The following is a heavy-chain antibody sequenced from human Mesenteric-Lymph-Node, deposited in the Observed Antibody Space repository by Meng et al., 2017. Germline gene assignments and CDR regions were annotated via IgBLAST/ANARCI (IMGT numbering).Heavy chain of an antibody. V-gene: IGHV1-18*01. CDR1: GYTFTSYG. Sequence: QVQLGQSGPGVKKPGASVKVSCKASGYTFTSYGISWVRQAPVQWLEWMGWISAYNGNTNYAQKLQGRVTMTTDASTSTAYMELRSLRSDDTAVYYCARDRGGPSGSYFDYWGQGTLVTVSS. CDR2: ISAYNGNT. CDR3: ARDRGGPSGSYFDY. J-gene: IGHJ4*02. D-gene: IGHD1-26*01.